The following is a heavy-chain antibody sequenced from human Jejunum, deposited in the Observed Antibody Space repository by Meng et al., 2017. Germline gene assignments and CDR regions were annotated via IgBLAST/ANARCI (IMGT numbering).Heavy chain of an antibody. Sequence: QVQLQDSGPGLVKPSGTLSLTCAVSGDSITSSNWWSWVRQPPGKGLEWIGEIFHTGSTNYNPSLRSRLTISVDKSKNQFSLKLSSVTAADTAVYYCARALGTYGTFFDYWGQGTLVTASS. V-gene: IGHV4-4*02. D-gene: IGHD2-8*01. J-gene: IGHJ4*02. CDR1: GDSITSSNW. CDR2: IFHTGST. CDR3: ARALGTYGTFFDY.